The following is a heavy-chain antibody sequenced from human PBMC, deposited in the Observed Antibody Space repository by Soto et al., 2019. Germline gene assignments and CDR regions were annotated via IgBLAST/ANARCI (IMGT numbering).Heavy chain of an antibody. Sequence: EVQLVESGGGLVKPGGSLRLSCAASGFTFSSYSMNWVRQAPGKGLEWVSSISSSSSYIYYAASVKGRFTISRDNAKNTLYLQMNSLRAEDTAVYYCARGLEGYGDYWDWFDPWGQGTLVTVSS. CDR1: GFTFSSYS. V-gene: IGHV3-21*01. D-gene: IGHD4-17*01. CDR2: ISSSSSYI. CDR3: ARGLEGYGDYWDWFDP. J-gene: IGHJ5*02.